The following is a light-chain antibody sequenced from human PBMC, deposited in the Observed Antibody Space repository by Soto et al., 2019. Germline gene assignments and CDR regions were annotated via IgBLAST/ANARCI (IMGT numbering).Light chain of an antibody. CDR1: QSVSSSY. J-gene: IGKJ4*01. Sequence: EIVLTQSPGTRSLSPGERATLSCRASQSVSSSYVAWYQQKPGQAPRHLIYGASSRATGIPDRFSGSGSGTDFILTISRLEPEDFAVYYCQQYGSSPLTFGGGTKVEIK. V-gene: IGKV3-20*01. CDR3: QQYGSSPLT. CDR2: GAS.